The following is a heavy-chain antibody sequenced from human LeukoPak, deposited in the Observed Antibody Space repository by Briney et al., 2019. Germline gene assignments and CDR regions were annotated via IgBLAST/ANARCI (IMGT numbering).Heavy chain of an antibody. CDR2: ITGTT. V-gene: IGHV3-23*01. Sequence: GGSLRLSCAAPGFTFSSYAMSWVRQAPGKGLQWVSTITGTTHYADSVRGRFTISRDNSKNILYLQMNSLSTEDTAIYYCAKAFREYGSSTYSSFDIWGQGTMVTVSS. CDR3: AKAFREYGSSTYSSFDI. D-gene: IGHD6-13*01. J-gene: IGHJ3*02. CDR1: GFTFSSYA.